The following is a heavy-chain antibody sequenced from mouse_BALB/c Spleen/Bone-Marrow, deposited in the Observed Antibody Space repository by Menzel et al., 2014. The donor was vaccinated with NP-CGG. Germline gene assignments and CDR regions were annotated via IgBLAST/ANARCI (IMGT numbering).Heavy chain of an antibody. CDR2: INPDSRTI. J-gene: IGHJ4*01. Sequence: GGGLVQPGGSLKLSCAASGFDFSRYWMSWVRQAPGKGLEWIGEINPDSRTINSTPSLKDKFIISRDNGKNTLYLQMRKVRSEDTALYYCARRDYYYGMDYWGQGTSVTVSS. CDR1: GFDFSRYW. CDR3: ARRDYYYGMDY. V-gene: IGHV4-1*02. D-gene: IGHD3-3*01.